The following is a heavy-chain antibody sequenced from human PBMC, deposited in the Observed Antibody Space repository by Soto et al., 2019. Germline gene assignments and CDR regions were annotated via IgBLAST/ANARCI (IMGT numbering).Heavy chain of an antibody. D-gene: IGHD4-17*01. CDR2: LNPDSGKT. J-gene: IGHJ5*02. CDR1: GYTFTHFD. V-gene: IGHV1-8*01. CDR3: ARAPDYGDFGRWFDP. Sequence: QVQLVQSGAEVRKPGASVKVSCKASGYTFTHFDINWVRQAPGHGLEWMGWLNPDSGKTAYAEKFRGRVTMTRNTSMSTAYMELTSLTSEATAVYYCARAPDYGDFGRWFDPWGQGTQVIVSS.